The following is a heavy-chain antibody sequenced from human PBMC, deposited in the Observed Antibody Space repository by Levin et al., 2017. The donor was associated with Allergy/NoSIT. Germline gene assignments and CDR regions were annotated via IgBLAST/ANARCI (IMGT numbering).Heavy chain of an antibody. V-gene: IGHV4-31*03. Sequence: RASETLSLTCTVSGGSISSGGYYWSWIRQHPGKGLEWIGYIYYSGSTYYNPSLKSRVTISVDTSKNQFSLKLSSVTAADTAVYYCARDSFGGGESSAFDIWGQGTMVTVSS. CDR2: IYYSGST. CDR1: GGSISSGGYY. CDR3: ARDSFGGGESSAFDI. D-gene: IGHD3-10*01. J-gene: IGHJ3*02.